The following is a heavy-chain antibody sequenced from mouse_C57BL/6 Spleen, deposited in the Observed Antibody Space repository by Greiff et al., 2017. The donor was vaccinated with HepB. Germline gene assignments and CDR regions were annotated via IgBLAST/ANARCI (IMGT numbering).Heavy chain of an antibody. J-gene: IGHJ1*03. CDR3: ARGLYSNYGYFDV. Sequence: VQLQESGPELVKPGASVKISCKASGYAFSSSWMNWVKQRPGKGLEWIGRIYPGDGDTNYNGKFKGKATLTADKSSSTAYMQLSSLTSEDSAVYFCARGLYSNYGYFDVWGTGTTVTVSS. CDR2: IYPGDGDT. D-gene: IGHD2-5*01. V-gene: IGHV1-82*01. CDR1: GYAFSSSW.